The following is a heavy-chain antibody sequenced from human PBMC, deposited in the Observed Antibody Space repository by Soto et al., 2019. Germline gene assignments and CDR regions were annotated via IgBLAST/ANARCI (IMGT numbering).Heavy chain of an antibody. J-gene: IGHJ4*02. CDR1: GYTFTSYD. D-gene: IGHD1-26*01. CDR2: MNTNSSNT. Sequence: QVQLVQSGAEVKKPGASVKVSCKASGYTFTSYDINWVRQATGQGLEWMGWMNTNSSNTGYGQKFQGRVTMTRNTSISTAYMELSSVRSEGTAVYYCAREKVGAVDYWGQGTLVTVSS. V-gene: IGHV1-8*01. CDR3: AREKVGAVDY.